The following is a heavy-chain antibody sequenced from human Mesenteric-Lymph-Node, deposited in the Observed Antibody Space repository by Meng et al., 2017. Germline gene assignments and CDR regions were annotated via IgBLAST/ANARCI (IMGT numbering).Heavy chain of an antibody. D-gene: IGHD1-26*01. V-gene: IGHV2-5*01. J-gene: IGHJ4*02. CDR3: AHTPVGANNFDY. Sequence: SGPTLVKPTQTLTLTCTFSGFSLSTSGVGVGWIRQPPGKALEWLALIYWNDDKRYSPSLKSRLTITKDTSKNQVVLTMTNMDPVDTATYYCAHTPVGANNFDYWGQGTLVTVSS. CDR1: GFSLSTSGVG. CDR2: IYWNDDK.